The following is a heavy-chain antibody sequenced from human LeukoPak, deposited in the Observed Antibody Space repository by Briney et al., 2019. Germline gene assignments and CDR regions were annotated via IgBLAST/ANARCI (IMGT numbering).Heavy chain of an antibody. CDR3: AGHEGYYYGSWTNYAFDP. V-gene: IGHV4-59*08. D-gene: IGHD3-10*01. CDR1: GGSISSYY. CDR2: IYYSGST. Sequence: PSETLSLTCTVSGGSISSYYWSWIRQPPGKGLEWIGYIYYSGSTNYNPSLKSRVTISVDTSKNQFSLKLSSVTAADTAVYYCAGHEGYYYGSWTNYAFDPWGQGTLVTVSS. J-gene: IGHJ5*02.